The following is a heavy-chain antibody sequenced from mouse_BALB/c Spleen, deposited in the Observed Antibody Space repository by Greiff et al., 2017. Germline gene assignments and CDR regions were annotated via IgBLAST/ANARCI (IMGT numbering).Heavy chain of an antibody. Sequence: EVKVEESGGGLVQPGGSRKLSCAASGFTFSSFGMHWVRQAPEKGLEWVAYISSGSSTIYYADTGKGRFTISRDNPKKTLFLQMTSLRSEDTAMYYCARSGRHYAMDYWGQGTSVTVSS. CDR2: ISSGSSTI. V-gene: IGHV5-17*02. CDR1: GFTFSSFG. CDR3: ARSGRHYAMDY. J-gene: IGHJ4*01. D-gene: IGHD3-1*01.